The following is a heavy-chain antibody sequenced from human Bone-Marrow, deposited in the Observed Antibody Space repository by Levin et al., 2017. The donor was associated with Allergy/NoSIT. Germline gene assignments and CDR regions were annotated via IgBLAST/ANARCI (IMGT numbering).Heavy chain of an antibody. J-gene: IGHJ4*02. D-gene: IGHD3-10*02. V-gene: IGHV4/OR15-8*02. CDR1: GASISNSNW. CDR2: IHHSETT. CDR3: AKFSPRSPQLLYGVWDY. Sequence: SETLSLTCAVSGASISNSNWWTWVRQSPGKGLEWIGEIHHSETTHNNPSLESRVTISIDKSKNHVSLRLSSVTAADPAVYFCAKFSPRSPQLLYGVWDYWGQGILVIVSS.